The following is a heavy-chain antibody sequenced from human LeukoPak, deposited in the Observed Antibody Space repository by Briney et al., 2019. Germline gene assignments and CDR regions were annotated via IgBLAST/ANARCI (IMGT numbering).Heavy chain of an antibody. J-gene: IGHJ4*02. CDR1: GYSFTSYW. CDR3: ARLERFCSGGTCYFGY. V-gene: IGHV5-51*07. CDR2: IYPGDSDT. Sequence: GESLKISCKGSGYSFTSYWIGWVHQMPGKGLEWMGIIYPGDSDTRYSPSFQGQVTISADKSISTAYLQWSSLKASDTAMYYCARLERFCSGGTCYFGYWGQGTLVTVSS. D-gene: IGHD2-15*01.